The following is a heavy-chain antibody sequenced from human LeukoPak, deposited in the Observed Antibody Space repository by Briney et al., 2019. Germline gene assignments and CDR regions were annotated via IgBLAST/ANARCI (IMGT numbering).Heavy chain of an antibody. J-gene: IGHJ3*02. CDR1: GGSISSSSYY. Sequence: PSDTLSLTCTVSGGSISSSSYYWGWIRQPPGKGLEWIGTIYYSGSTYDKPSLKSRVTISVDTSKNQFSLKLSSVSDADTAVYYCARLPYYYDSSGYTFDIWGQGTMVTVSS. CDR3: ARLPYYYDSSGYTFDI. V-gene: IGHV4-39*01. D-gene: IGHD3-22*01. CDR2: IYYSGST.